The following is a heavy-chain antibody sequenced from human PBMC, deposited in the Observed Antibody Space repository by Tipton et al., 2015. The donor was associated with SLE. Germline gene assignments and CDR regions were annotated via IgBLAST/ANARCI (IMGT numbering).Heavy chain of an antibody. CDR1: GGSISSGGYY. V-gene: IGHV4-31*03. Sequence: TLSLTCTVSGGSISSGGYYWSWIRQHPGKGLEWIGYIYYSGSTYYNPPLKSRVTISVDTSKNQFSLKLSSVTAADTAVYYCASFRALLKGSGFDLWGRGTLVTVSS. CDR3: ASFRALLKGSGFDL. CDR2: IYYSGST. D-gene: IGHD3-10*01. J-gene: IGHJ2*01.